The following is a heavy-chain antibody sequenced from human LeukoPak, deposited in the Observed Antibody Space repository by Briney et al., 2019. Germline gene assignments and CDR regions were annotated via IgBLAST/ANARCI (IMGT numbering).Heavy chain of an antibody. Sequence: SETLSLTCTVSGGSISSYYWSWIRQPAGKGLEWIGRIYTSGSTNYNPSLKSRVTMSVDTSKNQFSLKLSSVTAAGTAVYYCARGYYYDSSGFYELRAFDIWGQGTMVTVSS. D-gene: IGHD3-22*01. J-gene: IGHJ3*02. CDR3: ARGYYYDSSGFYELRAFDI. CDR2: IYTSGST. V-gene: IGHV4-4*07. CDR1: GGSISSYY.